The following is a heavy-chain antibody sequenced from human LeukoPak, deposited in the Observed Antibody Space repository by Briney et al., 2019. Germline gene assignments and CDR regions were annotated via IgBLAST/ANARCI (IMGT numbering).Heavy chain of an antibody. CDR1: GFTFSRYW. V-gene: IGHV3-7*01. J-gene: IGHJ4*02. D-gene: IGHD6-13*01. CDR3: ARDKEQQLPYTPTN. Sequence: GGSLRLSCAASGFTFSRYWMGWVRQAPGKGLEWVANIKQDGSEIHYVDSVKGRFTISRDNANNSLLLQMNIVRAEDTAVYYCARDKEQQLPYTPTNWGPGTLVTVSS. CDR2: IKQDGSEI.